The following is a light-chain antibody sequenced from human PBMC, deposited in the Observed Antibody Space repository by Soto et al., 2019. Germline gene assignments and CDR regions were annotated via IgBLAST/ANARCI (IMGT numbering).Light chain of an antibody. CDR2: DAS. J-gene: IGKJ4*01. CDR1: QDIANY. CDR3: QQYDNLPLT. Sequence: DIQMTQSPSSLSASVGDRVTITCQASQDIANYLNWYQQKAGRAPKFLIYDASNLETGVPSRFSGSGSGTDFTLTIISLQPEDIPTYYCQQYDNLPLTFGGGTKVEIK. V-gene: IGKV1-33*01.